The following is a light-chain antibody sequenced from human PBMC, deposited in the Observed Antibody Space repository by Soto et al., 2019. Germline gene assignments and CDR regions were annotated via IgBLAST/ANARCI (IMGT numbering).Light chain of an antibody. CDR3: AAWDDTLNGQV. CDR2: RNN. J-gene: IGLJ3*02. CDR1: STDFVSYN. Sequence: QSALTQPPSVSGSPGQSVTISCTGTSTDFVSYNRVSWYQQPPGTAPKLLIQRNNERPSGVPDRFSGSKSGTSVSLAISGLRSEDEATYYCAAWDDTLNGQVFGGGTQLTVL. V-gene: IGLV1-47*01.